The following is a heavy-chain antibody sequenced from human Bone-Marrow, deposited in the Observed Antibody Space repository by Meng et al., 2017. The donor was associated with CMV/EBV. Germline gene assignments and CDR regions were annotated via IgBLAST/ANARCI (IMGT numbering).Heavy chain of an antibody. CDR3: ARDSGSSSWPNFQH. D-gene: IGHD6-13*01. V-gene: IGHV3-53*01. Sequence: GESLKISCAASGFTVSSNYMSWVRQAPGKGLEWVSVIYSGGSTYYADSVKGRFTISRDNSKNTLYLQMNSLRAEDTAVYYCARDSGSSSWPNFQHWGQGNLVTVSS. CDR2: IYSGGST. CDR1: GFTVSSNY. J-gene: IGHJ1*01.